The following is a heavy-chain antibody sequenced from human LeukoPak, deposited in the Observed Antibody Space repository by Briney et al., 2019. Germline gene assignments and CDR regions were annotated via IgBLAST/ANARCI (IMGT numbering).Heavy chain of an antibody. CDR1: GGTFSSYA. V-gene: IGHV1-69*13. Sequence: SVKVSCKASGGTFSSYAISWVRQAPGQGLEWMGGIIPIFGTANYAQKFQGRVTITADESTSTAYMELSSVTAADTAVYFCARGPDSSGYYYFDYWGQGTLVTVSS. J-gene: IGHJ4*02. D-gene: IGHD3-22*01. CDR2: IIPIFGTA. CDR3: ARGPDSSGYYYFDY.